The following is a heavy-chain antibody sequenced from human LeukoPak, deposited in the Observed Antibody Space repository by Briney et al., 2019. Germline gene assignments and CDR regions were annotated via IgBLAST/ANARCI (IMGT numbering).Heavy chain of an antibody. D-gene: IGHD3-22*01. V-gene: IGHV1-24*01. CDR1: GYTLTELS. CDR2: FDPEDGET. CDR3: ATKYYYDSSEQYYFDY. J-gene: IGHJ4*02. Sequence: ASVKVSCKVSGYTLTELSKHWVRQAPGKGLEWMGGFDPEDGETIYAQKFQGRVTMTEDTSTDTAYMELSSLRSEDTAVYYCATKYYYDSSEQYYFDYWGQGTLVTVSS.